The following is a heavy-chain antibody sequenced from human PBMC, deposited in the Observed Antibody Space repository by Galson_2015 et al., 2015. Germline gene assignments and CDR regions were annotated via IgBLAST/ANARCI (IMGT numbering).Heavy chain of an antibody. CDR3: ARWGATIVVVPAADYYYGMDV. CDR2: INPNSGGT. Sequence: SVKVSCKASGYTFTGYYMHRVRQAPGQGLEWMGWINPNSGGTNYAQKFQGWVTMTRDTSISTAYMELSRLRSDDTAVYYCARWGATIVVVPAADYYYGMDVSGQGTTVTVSS. D-gene: IGHD2-2*01. V-gene: IGHV1-2*04. CDR1: GYTFTGYY. J-gene: IGHJ6*02.